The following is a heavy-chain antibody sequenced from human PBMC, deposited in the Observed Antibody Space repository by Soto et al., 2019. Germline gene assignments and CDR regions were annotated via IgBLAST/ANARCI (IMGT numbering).Heavy chain of an antibody. Sequence: PGGSLRLSCAASGFTFSSYGMHWVRQAPGKGLEWVAVISYDGSNKYYADSVKGRFTISRDNSKNTLYLQMNSLRAEDTAVYYCAKGVIAVAGMTGAFDYWGQGTLVTVSS. D-gene: IGHD6-19*01. V-gene: IGHV3-30*18. CDR3: AKGVIAVAGMTGAFDY. CDR1: GFTFSSYG. CDR2: ISYDGSNK. J-gene: IGHJ4*02.